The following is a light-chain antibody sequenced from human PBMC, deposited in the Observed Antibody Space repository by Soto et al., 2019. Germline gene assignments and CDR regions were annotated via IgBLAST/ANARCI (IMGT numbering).Light chain of an antibody. V-gene: IGLV2-8*01. Sequence: QSALTQPPSASGSPGQSVTISCTGASSDVGAYNHVSWYQQHPGKAPKLVIYEVNKRPSGVPDRFSGSKSGTTASLIVSGLQAEDEADYYCTSYAGSNDLGVFGGGTKLTVL. CDR3: TSYAGSNDLGV. CDR1: SSDVGAYNH. CDR2: EVN. J-gene: IGLJ3*02.